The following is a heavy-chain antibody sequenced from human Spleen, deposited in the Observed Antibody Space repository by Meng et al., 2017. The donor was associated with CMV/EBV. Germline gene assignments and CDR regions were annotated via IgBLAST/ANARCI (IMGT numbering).Heavy chain of an antibody. CDR2: ISLSSVYI. Sequence: GGSLRLSCVASGFSFGGFTMNWVRQAPGKGLEWISSISLSSVYIEYADSLKGRFTISRDNAKNSLYLQMDSLRAEDTAVYYCVRRQSVSAFDVWGQGTMVTVSS. CDR3: VRRQSVSAFDV. V-gene: IGHV3-21*01. D-gene: IGHD3-3*01. J-gene: IGHJ3*01. CDR1: GFSFGGFT.